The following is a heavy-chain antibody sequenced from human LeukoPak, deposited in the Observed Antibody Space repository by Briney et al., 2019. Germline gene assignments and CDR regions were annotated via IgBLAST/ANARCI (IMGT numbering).Heavy chain of an antibody. D-gene: IGHD3-3*01. CDR3: ARTLGTRSNFWSGYQALLYYYFMDV. CDR1: GGSFSGYY. CDR2: INHSGTT. Sequence: SETLSLTCAVYGGSFSGYYWSWIRQPPGKGLEWIGEINHSGTTYYNPSLKSRVTISIDTSKIQFSLKLSSVTAADTAVYYCARTLGTRSNFWSGYQALLYYYFMDVWGKGTSVTVSS. J-gene: IGHJ6*03. V-gene: IGHV4-34*01.